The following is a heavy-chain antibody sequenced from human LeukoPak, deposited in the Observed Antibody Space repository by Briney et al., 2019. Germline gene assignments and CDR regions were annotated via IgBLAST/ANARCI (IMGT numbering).Heavy chain of an antibody. J-gene: IGHJ4*02. D-gene: IGHD6-25*01. CDR1: GGSISTYY. Sequence: SETLSLTCTVSGGSISTYYWSWIRQPAGKGLEWIGRIYTSGSTNYNPSLKSRVTMSVDTSKNQFSLNLNSVTAADTAVYYCARDWTGSGWTNFDYWGQGTLVTVSS. CDR3: ARDWTGSGWTNFDY. V-gene: IGHV4-4*07. CDR2: IYTSGST.